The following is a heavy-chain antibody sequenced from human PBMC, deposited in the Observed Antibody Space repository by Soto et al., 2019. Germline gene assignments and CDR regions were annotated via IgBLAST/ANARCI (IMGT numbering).Heavy chain of an antibody. D-gene: IGHD6-13*01. J-gene: IGHJ4*02. CDR1: GYTFSNFW. CDR3: ARSPRSSPYFDF. Sequence: SGASLKISCQCSGYTFSNFWIGWVRQLPGQGLEWMGIIYPGDHETRYSPSFLGKVTISAEKSINTAYLQWSSLEASDSAFYFCARSPRSSPYFDFWGQGALVTVSS. V-gene: IGHV5-51*01. CDR2: IYPGDHET.